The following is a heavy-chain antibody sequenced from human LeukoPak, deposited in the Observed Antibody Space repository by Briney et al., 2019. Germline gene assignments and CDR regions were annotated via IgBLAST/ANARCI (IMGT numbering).Heavy chain of an antibody. J-gene: IGHJ4*02. D-gene: IGHD6-13*01. CDR2: INTDGSST. CDR1: GFTFSSYW. CDR3: ARDRLAAAGFVGYFDY. Sequence: GGSLRLSCAASGFTFSSYWMHWVRQAPGKGLVWVSRINTDGSSTSYADSVKGRFTISRDNAKNTLYLQMNSLRAEDTAVYYCARDRLAAAGFVGYFDYWGQGTLVTVSS. V-gene: IGHV3-74*01.